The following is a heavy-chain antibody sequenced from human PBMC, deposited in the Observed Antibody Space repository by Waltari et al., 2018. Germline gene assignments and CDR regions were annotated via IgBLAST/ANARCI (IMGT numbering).Heavy chain of an antibody. J-gene: IGHJ6*03. V-gene: IGHV1-8*01. Sequence: QVQRVQSGAEVKKPGASVKVSCQASGYTFTSYDINWVRQATGEGLEWMGWMNPNSGNTGYAQKFQGRVTMTRNTSISTAYMELSSLRSEDTAVYYCARGSRWWYYMDVWGKGNTVTVAS. CDR2: MNPNSGNT. CDR1: GYTFTSYD. D-gene: IGHD2-15*01. CDR3: ARGSRWWYYMDV.